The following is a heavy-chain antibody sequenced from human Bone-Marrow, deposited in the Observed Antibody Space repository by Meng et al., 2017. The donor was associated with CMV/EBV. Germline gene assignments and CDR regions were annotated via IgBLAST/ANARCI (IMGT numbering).Heavy chain of an antibody. CDR2: IYPGDSDT. CDR3: ARQGGVDGSGSYGAFDI. V-gene: IGHV5-51*01. CDR1: GYSFAEYW. D-gene: IGHD3-10*01. Sequence: GESLKISCEGFGYSFAEYWIGWVRQMPGKGLEWMGIIYPGDSDTRYSPSFQGQVTISADKSISTAYLQWSSLKASDTAMYYCARQGGVDGSGSYGAFDIWGQGTMVTVSS. J-gene: IGHJ3*02.